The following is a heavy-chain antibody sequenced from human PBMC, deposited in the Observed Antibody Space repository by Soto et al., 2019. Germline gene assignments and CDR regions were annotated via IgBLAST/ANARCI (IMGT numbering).Heavy chain of an antibody. CDR2: IRYDGSNE. CDR1: GIIFSGYG. CDR3: ARDGVGATEFFGCFDY. Sequence: QVQLVESGGGVVQPGRSLRLSCAASGIIFSGYGMHWVRQAPGKGLEWVAVIRYDGSNEYYADSVRGRFAISRDNSKNTLYLQMNSLRAEDTAVYYCARDGVGATEFFGCFDYWGQGALVTVSS. V-gene: IGHV3-33*01. D-gene: IGHD1-26*01. J-gene: IGHJ4*02.